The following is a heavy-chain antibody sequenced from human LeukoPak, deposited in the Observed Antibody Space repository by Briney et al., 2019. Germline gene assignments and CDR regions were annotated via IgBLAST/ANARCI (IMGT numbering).Heavy chain of an antibody. CDR3: ARHDVLRYFDWSGPFDY. CDR1: GYSFTNYW. V-gene: IGHV5-51*01. J-gene: IGHJ4*02. CDR2: IYPGDSDT. D-gene: IGHD3-9*01. Sequence: GESLKIFCKGPGYSFTNYWIGWVRQMPGKGLERMGIIYPGDSDTRYSPSFQGQVTISADKSISTAYLQWSSLKSSDTAMYYCARHDVLRYFDWSGPFDYWGQGTLVTVSS.